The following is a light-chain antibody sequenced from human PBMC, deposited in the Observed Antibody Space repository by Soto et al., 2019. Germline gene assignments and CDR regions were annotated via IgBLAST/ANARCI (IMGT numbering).Light chain of an antibody. J-gene: IGLJ2*01. CDR3: SSYTSSSTLMV. V-gene: IGLV2-14*01. Sequence: QSVLTQPASVSGSPEQSITISCTRTSSDVGGYNYVSWYQQHPGKAPKLMIYDVSNRPSGVSNRFSGSKSGNTASLTISGLQAEDEADYYCSSYTSSSTLMVFGGGTKLTVL. CDR2: DVS. CDR1: SSDVGGYNY.